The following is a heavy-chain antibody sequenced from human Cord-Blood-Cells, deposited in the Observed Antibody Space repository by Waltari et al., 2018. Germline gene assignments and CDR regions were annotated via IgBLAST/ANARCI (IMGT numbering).Heavy chain of an antibody. CDR2: IKHSGST. D-gene: IGHD1-26*01. J-gene: IGHJ4*02. CDR1: GWSFSGYY. Sequence: QVQLQQWGAGLLKPSETLSLPCAVYGWSFSGYYWSWIRQPPGKGLEWFGEIKHSGSTNYNPSLNSRVTISVDTSKNQFSLKLSSVTAADTAVYYCARHVLQSGSYYFDYWGQGTLVTVSS. V-gene: IGHV4-34*01. CDR3: ARHVLQSGSYYFDY.